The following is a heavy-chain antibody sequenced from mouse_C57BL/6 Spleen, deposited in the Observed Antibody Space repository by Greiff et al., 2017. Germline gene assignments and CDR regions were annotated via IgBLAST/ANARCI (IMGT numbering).Heavy chain of an antibody. CDR2: IYPGDGDT. V-gene: IGHV1-80*01. J-gene: IGHJ1*03. CDR3: ARETTVVAKGYFDV. CDR1: GYAFSSYW. D-gene: IGHD1-1*01. Sequence: QVQLQQSGAELVKPGASVKISCKASGYAFSSYWMNWVKQRPGKGLEWIGQIYPGDGDTNYNGKFKGKATLTADKSSSTAYMQLSSLTSEDSAVYFCARETTVVAKGYFDVWGTGTTVTVSS.